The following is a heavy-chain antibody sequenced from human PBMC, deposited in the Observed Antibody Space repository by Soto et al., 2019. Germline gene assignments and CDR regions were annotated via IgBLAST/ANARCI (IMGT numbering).Heavy chain of an antibody. CDR3: ARGGPDGYNSNY. CDR2: ISSSSSYI. D-gene: IGHD5-12*01. Sequence: EVQLVESGGGLVKPGGSLRLSCAASGFTFSSYSMNWVRQAPGKGLEWVSSISSSSSYIYYADSVKGRFTISRDNAKNSLYLQMNSLRAEDTAVYYCARGGPDGYNSNYWGQGTLFTVSS. J-gene: IGHJ4*02. V-gene: IGHV3-21*01. CDR1: GFTFSSYS.